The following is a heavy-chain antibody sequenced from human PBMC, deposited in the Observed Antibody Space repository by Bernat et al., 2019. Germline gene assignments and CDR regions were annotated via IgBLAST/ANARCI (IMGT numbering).Heavy chain of an antibody. CDR2: ISSSGGST. Sequence: EVQLLESGGGLVQPGGSLRLSCAASGFTFSSYSMSWVRQAPGKGLEWVSAISSSGGSTYYVDSVKGRFTIARDNSKNTLYLQMNSLRAEDTAVYYCARDALSVVTAPTDYWGQGTLVTVSS. J-gene: IGHJ4*02. CDR1: GFTFSSYS. V-gene: IGHV3-23*01. CDR3: ARDALSVVTAPTDY. D-gene: IGHD2-21*02.